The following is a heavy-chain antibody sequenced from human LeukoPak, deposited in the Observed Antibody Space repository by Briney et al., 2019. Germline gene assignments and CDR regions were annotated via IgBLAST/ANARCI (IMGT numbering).Heavy chain of an antibody. V-gene: IGHV3-11*01. Sequence: PGGSLRLSCAASGFTFSDYYMSLIRQAPGKGLEWVSYISSSGSSIYYADSVKGRFTISRDNAKNSLHMQMNTLRAEDTAVYYCARSRGGRKAAAVHWFDPWGQGTLVTVSS. D-gene: IGHD6-13*01. J-gene: IGHJ5*02. CDR2: ISSSGSSI. CDR3: ARSRGGRKAAAVHWFDP. CDR1: GFTFSDYY.